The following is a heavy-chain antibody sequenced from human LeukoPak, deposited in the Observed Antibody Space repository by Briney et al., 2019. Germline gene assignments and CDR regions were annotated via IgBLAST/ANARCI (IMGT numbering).Heavy chain of an antibody. J-gene: IGHJ4*02. V-gene: IGHV3-21*01. D-gene: IGHD3-22*01. CDR3: ARDPVWYYDSSGYFDY. CDR1: GFTFSNAW. CDR2: ISSSSSYI. Sequence: GGSLRLSCAASGFTFSNAWMSWVRQAPGKGLEWVSSISSSSSYIYYADSVKGRFTISRDNAKNSLYLQMNSLRAEDTAVYYCARDPVWYYDSSGYFDYWGQGTLVTVSS.